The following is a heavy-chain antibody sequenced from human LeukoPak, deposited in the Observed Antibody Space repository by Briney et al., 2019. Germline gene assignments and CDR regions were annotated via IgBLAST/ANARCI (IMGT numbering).Heavy chain of an antibody. CDR1: GGSISSSSYY. J-gene: IGHJ1*01. Sequence: SETLSLTCTVSGGSISSSSYYWGWIRQPPGKGLEWIGSIYYSGSTYYNPSLKSRVTISVDTSKNQFSLKLSSVTAADTAVYYCASGPSSSWYFYFQHWGQGTLVTVSS. V-gene: IGHV4-39*01. CDR2: IYYSGST. D-gene: IGHD6-13*01. CDR3: ASGPSSSWYFYFQH.